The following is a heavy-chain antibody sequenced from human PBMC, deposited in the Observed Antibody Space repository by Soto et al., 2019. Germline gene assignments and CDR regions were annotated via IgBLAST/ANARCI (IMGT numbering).Heavy chain of an antibody. CDR2: IYYSGST. Sequence: SETLSLTCTVSGGSVSSGSYYWSWIRQPPGKGLEWIGYIYYSGSTNYNPSLKSRVTISVDTSKNQFSLKLSSVTAADTAVYYCARDSGSSGYLFVRDAFDIWGQRTMVTVSS. CDR1: GGSVSSGSYY. V-gene: IGHV4-61*01. D-gene: IGHD3-22*01. CDR3: ARDSGSSGYLFVRDAFDI. J-gene: IGHJ3*02.